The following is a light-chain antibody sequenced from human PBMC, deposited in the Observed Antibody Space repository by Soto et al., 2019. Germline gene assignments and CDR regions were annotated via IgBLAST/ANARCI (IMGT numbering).Light chain of an antibody. CDR2: GAS. Sequence: ETVMTHSPATLSVSPGERATLSCRASQSISSNLAWYQQKPGQAPSLLIYGASTRATGIPARFTGSGSGTEFTLTISSLQSEDFAVYYCQKYNNWPLTFGGGTKVEIK. J-gene: IGKJ4*01. CDR1: QSISSN. V-gene: IGKV3-15*01. CDR3: QKYNNWPLT.